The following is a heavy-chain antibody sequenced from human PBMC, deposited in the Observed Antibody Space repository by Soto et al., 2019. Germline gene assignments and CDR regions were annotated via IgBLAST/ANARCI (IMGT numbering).Heavy chain of an antibody. J-gene: IGHJ6*02. CDR2: IKQDGSEK. D-gene: IGHD2-2*01. CDR1: GFTFSSYW. CDR3: ARGAGAIVVVPAAIRGRYGGMDV. Sequence: GGSLRLSCAASGFTFSSYWMSWVRQAPGKGLEWVAYIKQDGSEKYYVDSVKGRFTISRDNAKNSLYLQMNSLRAEDTAVYYCARGAGAIVVVPAAIRGRYGGMDVWGQGTTVTVSS. V-gene: IGHV3-7*01.